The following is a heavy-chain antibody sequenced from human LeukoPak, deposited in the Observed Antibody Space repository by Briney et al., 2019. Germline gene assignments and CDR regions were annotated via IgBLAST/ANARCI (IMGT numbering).Heavy chain of an antibody. CDR2: IYYSGST. D-gene: IGHD3-10*01. Sequence: SETLSLTCTVSGGSISSSSDYWGWIRQPPGKGLEWIGSIYYSGSTFYNPSLKSRVTMSVDTSKNQFSLKLSSVTAADTAVYYCARLGSDRGVTRARSFDYWGQGTLVTVSS. V-gene: IGHV4-39*01. J-gene: IGHJ4*02. CDR3: ARLGSDRGVTRARSFDY. CDR1: GGSISSSSDY.